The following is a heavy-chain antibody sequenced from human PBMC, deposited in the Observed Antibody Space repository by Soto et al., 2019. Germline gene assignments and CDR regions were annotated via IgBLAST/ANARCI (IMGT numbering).Heavy chain of an antibody. D-gene: IGHD2-21*02. CDR1: GFAFSSYW. Sequence: EVQLVESGGGLVQPGGSLRLSCAASGFAFSSYWLNWVRQAPGTGLEWVASIKQDGSEIYYVDSVKGRFTISRDNAKNSLYLQMRSLRAEDTAVYYCARSNIVVVTAITNYYYYGMDVWGQGTTVTVSS. CDR3: ARSNIVVVTAITNYYYYGMDV. J-gene: IGHJ6*02. V-gene: IGHV3-7*03. CDR2: IKQDGSEI.